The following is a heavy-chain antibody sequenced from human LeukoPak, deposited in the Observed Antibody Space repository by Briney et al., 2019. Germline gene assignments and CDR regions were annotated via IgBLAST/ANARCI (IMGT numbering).Heavy chain of an antibody. CDR3: ARGPNYDFWSGYFDY. D-gene: IGHD3-3*01. J-gene: IGHJ4*02. Sequence: GASVKVSCKASGYTFTSYAMHWVRQAPGQRLEWMGWINAGNGNTKYSQEFQGRVTITRDTSASTAYMELSSLRSEDMAVYYCARGPNYDFWSGYFDYWGQGTLVTVSS. CDR2: INAGNGNT. V-gene: IGHV1-3*03. CDR1: GYTFTSYA.